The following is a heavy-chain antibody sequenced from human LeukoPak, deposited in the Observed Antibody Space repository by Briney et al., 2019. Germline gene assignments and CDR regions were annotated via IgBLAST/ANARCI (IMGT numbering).Heavy chain of an antibody. V-gene: IGHV4-39*01. CDR1: GGSISSSSYY. CDR3: ARNPQHYDILTGYLIRGSPYDY. CDR2: IYYSGST. Sequence: PSETLSLTCTVSGGSISSSSYYWGWIRQPPGKGLEWIGSIYYSGSTYYNPSLKSRVTISVDTSKNQFSLKLSSVTAADTAVYYCARNPQHYDILTGYLIRGSPYDYWGQGTLVTVSP. J-gene: IGHJ4*02. D-gene: IGHD3-9*01.